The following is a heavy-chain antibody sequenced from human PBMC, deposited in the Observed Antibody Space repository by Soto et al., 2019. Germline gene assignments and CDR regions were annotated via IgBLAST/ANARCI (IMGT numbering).Heavy chain of an antibody. Sequence: SETLSLTCTVSGGSISSGDYYWSWIRQPPGKGLEWIGYIYCSGSTYYNPSLKSRVTISVDTSKNQFSLKLSSVTAADTAVYYCARSQRGLNWFDPWGQGTLVTVSS. CDR2: IYCSGST. CDR1: GGSISSGDYY. CDR3: ARSQRGLNWFDP. D-gene: IGHD2-15*01. J-gene: IGHJ5*02. V-gene: IGHV4-30-4*01.